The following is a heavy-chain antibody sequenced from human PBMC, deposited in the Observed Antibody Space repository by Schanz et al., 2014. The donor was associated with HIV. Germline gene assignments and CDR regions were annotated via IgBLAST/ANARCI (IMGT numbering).Heavy chain of an antibody. CDR1: GYTFTSYY. D-gene: IGHD3-9*01. CDR3: AKGLQKFDWRSPFDY. V-gene: IGHV1-2*02. CDR2: INTRTGDT. J-gene: IGHJ4*02. Sequence: QVQLVQSGAEVKKPGTSVKVSCKASGYTFTSYYMHWVRQAPGQGLEWMGWINTRTGDTIYAERLQGRVTLTRDTSINTAYMTLSRLGSDDTAVYFCAKGLQKFDWRSPFDYWGQGTLVTVSS.